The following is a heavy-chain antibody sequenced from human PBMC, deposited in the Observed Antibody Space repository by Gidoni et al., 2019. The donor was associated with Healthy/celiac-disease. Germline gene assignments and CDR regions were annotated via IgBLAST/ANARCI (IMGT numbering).Heavy chain of an antibody. J-gene: IGHJ6*03. CDR1: GYSFTSYC. Sequence: EVQLVQSGAEVKKPGESLKISCKGSGYSFTSYCIGWVRQMPGKGLEWMGIIYPGDSDTRYSPSCQGQVTISADKSISTAYLQWSSLKASDTAMYYCATSAYDFWSGYSKGYYMDVWGKGTTVTVSS. CDR2: IYPGDSDT. CDR3: ATSAYDFWSGYSKGYYMDV. D-gene: IGHD3-3*01. V-gene: IGHV5-51*01.